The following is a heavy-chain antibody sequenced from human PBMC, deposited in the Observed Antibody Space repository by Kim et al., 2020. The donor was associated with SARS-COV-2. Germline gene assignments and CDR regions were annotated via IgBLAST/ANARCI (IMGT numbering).Heavy chain of an antibody. V-gene: IGHV3-30*18. CDR2: ISFDGSKT. J-gene: IGHJ4*01. CDR1: GFTFRNYG. Sequence: GGSLRLSCAVSGFTFRNYGMHWVRQAPGKGLEWVALISFDGSKTYYVDSVKGRFTISRDKSKNTLFLHMFALRDEDTAVYYCAKEGTSGTFPDYWGQGTLVTVSS. CDR3: AKEGTSGTFPDY. D-gene: IGHD3-10*01.